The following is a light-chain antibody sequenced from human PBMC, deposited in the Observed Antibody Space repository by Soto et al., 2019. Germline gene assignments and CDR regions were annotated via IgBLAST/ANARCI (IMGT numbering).Light chain of an antibody. CDR2: DAS. Sequence: DIQTTQSPATLSASVGDRVTITCRASQSISSWLAWYQQKPGKAPKVLIYDASSLESGVPSRFSGSGSGTEFTLTISSLQPDDFATYYCQQYNSYSYTFGQGTKVDIK. J-gene: IGKJ2*01. V-gene: IGKV1-5*01. CDR1: QSISSW. CDR3: QQYNSYSYT.